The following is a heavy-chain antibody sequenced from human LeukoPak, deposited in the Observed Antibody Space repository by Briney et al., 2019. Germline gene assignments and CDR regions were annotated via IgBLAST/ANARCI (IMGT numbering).Heavy chain of an antibody. J-gene: IGHJ4*02. CDR1: GDSITGYY. CDR2: IRYSGST. Sequence: SETLSLTCTVSGDSITGYYWSWIPQPPGRELKYIGFIRYSGSTKYNPSLQSRVTMSVDTSKNQFSLRLTSVTAADTAVYYCARHKNSGTYPLDFWGQGTLVTVSS. V-gene: IGHV4-59*08. CDR3: ARHKNSGTYPLDF. D-gene: IGHD1-7*01.